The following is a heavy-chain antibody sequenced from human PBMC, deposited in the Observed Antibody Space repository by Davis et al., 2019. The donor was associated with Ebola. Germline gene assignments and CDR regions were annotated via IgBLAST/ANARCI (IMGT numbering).Heavy chain of an antibody. V-gene: IGHV4-59*08. CDR2: IYYSGST. D-gene: IGHD3-3*01. Sequence: LRLSCAVSGGSISSYYWSWIRQPPGKGLEWIGYIYYSGSTNYNPSLKSRVTISVDTSKNQFSLKLSSVTAADTAVYYCARLEGGDYYDFWNGYYYPRWFDPWGQGTLVTVSS. CDR3: ARLEGGDYYDFWNGYYYPRWFDP. J-gene: IGHJ5*02. CDR1: GGSISSYY.